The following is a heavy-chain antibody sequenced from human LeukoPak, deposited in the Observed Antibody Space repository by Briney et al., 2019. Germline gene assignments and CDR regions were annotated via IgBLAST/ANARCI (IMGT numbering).Heavy chain of an antibody. D-gene: IGHD6-19*01. CDR2: MNPNSGNT. CDR3: ARWGASYSGGWYEDY. CDR1: GYTFTSYD. V-gene: IGHV1-8*03. Sequence: ASVKVSCKASGYTFTSYDINWVRQATGQGLEWMGWMNPNSGNTGYAQKFQGRVTITRNTSISTAYMELSSLRSEDTAVYYCARWGASYSGGWYEDYWGKGTLVTVSS. J-gene: IGHJ4*02.